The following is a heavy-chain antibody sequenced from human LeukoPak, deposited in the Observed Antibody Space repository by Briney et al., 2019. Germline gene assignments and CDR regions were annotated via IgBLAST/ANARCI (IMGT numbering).Heavy chain of an antibody. V-gene: IGHV3-48*01. CDR1: GFTFSSYS. D-gene: IGHD3-22*01. Sequence: GESLRLSCAASGFTFSSYSLNWLRQAPGKGVAWVSYISSSSSTIYYADSVKGRFTISRDNAKNSLYLKMNSLRAEDTAVYYCARDVFYYDSSGYYPYYYYMDVWGKGTTVTVSS. CDR2: ISSSSSTI. CDR3: ARDVFYYDSSGYYPYYYYMDV. J-gene: IGHJ6*03.